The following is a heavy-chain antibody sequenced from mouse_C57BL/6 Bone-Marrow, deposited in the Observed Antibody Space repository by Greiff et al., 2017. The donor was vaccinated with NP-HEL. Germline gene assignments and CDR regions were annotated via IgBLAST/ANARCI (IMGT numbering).Heavy chain of an antibody. V-gene: IGHV1-63*01. CDR3: ARYRFHYEGYFDG. D-gene: IGHD1-1*01. J-gene: IGHJ1*03. Sequence: VQLQQSGAELVRPGTSVKMSCKASGYTFTNYWIGWAKQRPGHGLEWIGDIYPGGGYTNYNEKFKGKATLTADKSSSTAYMQFSSLTSEDSAIYYCARYRFHYEGYFDGWGTGTTVTVSS. CDR1: GYTFTNYW. CDR2: IYPGGGYT.